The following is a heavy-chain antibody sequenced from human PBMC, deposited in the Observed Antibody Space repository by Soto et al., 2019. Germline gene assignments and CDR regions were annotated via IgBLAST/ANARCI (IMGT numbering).Heavy chain of an antibody. J-gene: IGHJ4*02. CDR3: ARVYDSSGYEY. D-gene: IGHD3-22*01. CDR2: IFSNDDK. CDR1: GFSLSNPRMG. Sequence: QVSLEESGPVLVKPTETLTLTCTVSGFSLSNPRMGVSWIRQPPGKALEWLAHIFSNDDKSYSTSLKSRVTISKDTSKSQVVLTMTNMDPVDTATYYCARVYDSSGYEYWGQGTLVTVSS. V-gene: IGHV2-26*01.